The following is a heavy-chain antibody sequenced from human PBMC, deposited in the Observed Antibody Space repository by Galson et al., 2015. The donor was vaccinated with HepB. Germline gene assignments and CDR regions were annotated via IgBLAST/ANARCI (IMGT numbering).Heavy chain of an antibody. CDR1: GYTFTGYY. CDR3: AREVADIVVVVAADSNWFDP. Sequence: SVKVSCKASGYTFTGYYMHWVRQAPGQGLEWMGWINPNSGGTNYAQKFQGRVTMTRDTSISTAYMELSRLRSDDPAVYYCAREVADIVVVVAADSNWFDPWGQGTLVTVSS. CDR2: INPNSGGT. D-gene: IGHD2-15*01. V-gene: IGHV1-2*02. J-gene: IGHJ5*02.